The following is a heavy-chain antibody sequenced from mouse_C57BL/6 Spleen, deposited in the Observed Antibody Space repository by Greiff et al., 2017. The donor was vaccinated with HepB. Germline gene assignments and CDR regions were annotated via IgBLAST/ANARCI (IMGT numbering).Heavy chain of an antibody. CDR3: TDTTVVDWYFDV. V-gene: IGHV6-3*01. CDR2: IRLKSDNYAT. CDR1: GFTFSNYW. J-gene: IGHJ1*03. Sequence: EVMLVEPGGGLVQPGGSMKLSCVASGFTFSNYWMNWVRQSPEKGLEWVGQIRLKSDNYATHYAETEKGKFTISRDVSKSSVYLQMNNLRAKETGVYYCTDTTVVDWYFDVWGTGTTVTVSS. D-gene: IGHD1-1*01.